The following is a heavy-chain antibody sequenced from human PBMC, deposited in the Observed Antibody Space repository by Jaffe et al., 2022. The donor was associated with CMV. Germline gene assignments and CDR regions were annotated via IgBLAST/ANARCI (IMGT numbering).Heavy chain of an antibody. J-gene: IGHJ4*02. CDR2: INHSGST. V-gene: IGHV4-39*01. Sequence: QLQLQESGPGLVKTSETLSLTCTVSGGSIRRGDYYWGYIRQPPGKGLEWIATINHSGSTYYNPSLKSRVTISVDTSKNQFSLKVNSVTAADTAVYYCARRAAYGSGSYFDYWGQGTLVTVSS. CDR1: GGSIRRGDYY. CDR3: ARRAAYGSGSYFDY. D-gene: IGHD3-10*01.